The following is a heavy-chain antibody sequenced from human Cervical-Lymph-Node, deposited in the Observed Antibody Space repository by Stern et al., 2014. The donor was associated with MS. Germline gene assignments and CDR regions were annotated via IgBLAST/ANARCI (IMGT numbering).Heavy chain of an antibody. CDR1: GYNFIDHA. D-gene: IGHD4-11*01. Sequence: QVQLVQSGAEVKKPGASMTISCKTSGYNFIDHAIHWVRQAPGQRLEWMGWINGGPGPIKYSQKFQGRVSFTRDKAASAAYMDLSSLSPDDTAVYYCARQPDYSDFLDFWGQGTLVTVSS. CDR3: ARQPDYSDFLDF. J-gene: IGHJ4*02. CDR2: INGGPGPI. V-gene: IGHV1-3*01.